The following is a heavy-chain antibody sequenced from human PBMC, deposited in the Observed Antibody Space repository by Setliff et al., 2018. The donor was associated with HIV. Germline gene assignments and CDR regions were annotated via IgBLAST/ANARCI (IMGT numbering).Heavy chain of an antibody. CDR1: GGSFSDHY. V-gene: IGHV4-34*01. J-gene: IGHJ4*02. CDR3: ARGGGFWSGQLDY. Sequence: PSETLSLTCDVYGGSFSDHYWSWIRQPPGKGLEWIGEINHSGISNFNPSLKSRVSIPIDTPRSQFSLKLSSATAADTAVYYCARGGGFWSGQLDYWGQGTLVTVSS. CDR2: INHSGIS. D-gene: IGHD3-3*01.